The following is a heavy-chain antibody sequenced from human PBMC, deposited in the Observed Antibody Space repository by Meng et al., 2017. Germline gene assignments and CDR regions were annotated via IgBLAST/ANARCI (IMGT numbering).Heavy chain of an antibody. J-gene: IGHJ4*02. D-gene: IGHD6-25*01. Sequence: GESLKISCAASGFTVSSNYMSWVRQAPGKGLEWVSVIYSGGSTYYADSVKGRFTISRHNSKNTLYLQMNSLRAEDTAVYYCARDEDISAAGKLFGDYWGQGTLVTVSS. CDR3: ARDEDISAAGKLFGDY. V-gene: IGHV3-53*04. CDR1: GFTVSSNY. CDR2: IYSGGST.